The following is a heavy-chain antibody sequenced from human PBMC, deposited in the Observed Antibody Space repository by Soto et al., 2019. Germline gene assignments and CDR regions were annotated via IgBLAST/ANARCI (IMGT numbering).Heavy chain of an antibody. V-gene: IGHV3-11*06. CDR2: ISSSSSYT. D-gene: IGHD3-10*01. J-gene: IGHJ4*02. CDR1: GLTFSDYY. CDR3: ARAGVNYYGSSGVDY. Sequence: PGGSPRLSCAASGLTFSDYYMSWIRQAPGKGLEWVSYISSSSSYTNYADSVKGRFTISRDNAKNSLYLQMNSLRAEDTAVYYCARAGVNYYGSSGVDYWGQGTLVTVSS.